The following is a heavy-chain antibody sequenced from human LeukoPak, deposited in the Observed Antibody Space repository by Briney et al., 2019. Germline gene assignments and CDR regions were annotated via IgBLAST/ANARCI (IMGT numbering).Heavy chain of an antibody. CDR2: ISYSEDN. V-gene: IGHV4-59*02. CDR1: VGSVSFYY. Sequence: SEALSLTCTVSVGSVSFYYWRWIRQPPGKGLEGIGYISYSEDNNNNPSSKSRVTMSIHTSKTQFSLKLSSVTAADTAVYYCARARRFGDTAQHFDYWGQGTLVTVYS. J-gene: IGHJ4*02. CDR3: ARARRFGDTAQHFDY. D-gene: IGHD3-10*01.